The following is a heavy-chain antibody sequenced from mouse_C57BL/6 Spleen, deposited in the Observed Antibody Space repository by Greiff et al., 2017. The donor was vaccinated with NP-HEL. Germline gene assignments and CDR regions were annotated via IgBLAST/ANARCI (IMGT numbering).Heavy chain of an antibody. CDR3: ARKGYSNYGYLDV. V-gene: IGHV1-80*01. D-gene: IGHD2-5*01. CDR1: GYAFSSYW. CDR2: IYPGDGDT. Sequence: VKLQQSGAELVKPGASVKISCKASGYAFSSYWMNWVKQRPGKGLEWIGQIYPGDGDTNYNGKFKGKATLTADKSSSTAYMQLSSLTSEDSAVYFCARKGYSNYGYLDVWGTGTTVTVSS. J-gene: IGHJ1*03.